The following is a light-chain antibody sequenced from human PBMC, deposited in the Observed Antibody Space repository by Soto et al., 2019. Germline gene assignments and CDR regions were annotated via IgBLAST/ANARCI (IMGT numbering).Light chain of an antibody. V-gene: IGKV1-5*03. Sequence: DIQMTQSPSTLSASVGDTVTITCRASQSLSYWLAWYQQKPGQAPKLLIHKASTLESGVPSRFSGSGSGTEFPLPIRSLQPDYFATFYCQQYDRFPYSFGQGTKLEIK. CDR3: QQYDRFPYS. J-gene: IGKJ2*03. CDR2: KAS. CDR1: QSLSYW.